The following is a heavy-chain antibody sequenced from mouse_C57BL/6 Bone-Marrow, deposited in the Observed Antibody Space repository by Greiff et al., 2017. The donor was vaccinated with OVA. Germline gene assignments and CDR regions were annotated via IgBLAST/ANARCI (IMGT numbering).Heavy chain of an antibody. J-gene: IGHJ2*01. V-gene: IGHV5-6*02. CDR3: ARHEDWDYFDY. CDR1: GFTFSSYG. D-gene: IGHD4-1*01. Sequence: EVMLVESGGDLVKPGGSLKLSCAASGFTFSSYGMSWVRQTPDKRLEWVATISSGGSYTYYPDSVKGRFTISRDNAKNTLYLQNSSLKCEDTDMYYCARHEDWDYFDYWGQGTTLTVSS. CDR2: ISSGGSYT.